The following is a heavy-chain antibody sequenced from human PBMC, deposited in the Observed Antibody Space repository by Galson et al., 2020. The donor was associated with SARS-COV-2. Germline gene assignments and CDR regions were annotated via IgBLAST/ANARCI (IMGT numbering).Heavy chain of an antibody. CDR3: ARQFRGYSGYGPVNWYFDL. CDR1: GFSLSTSGMC. J-gene: IGHJ2*01. Sequence: SGPTLVKPTQTLTLTCTFSGFSLSTSGMCVSWIRQPPGKALEWLALIDWDDDKYYSTSLKTRLTISKDTSKNQVVLTMTSMDPVDTATYYCARQFRGYSGYGPVNWYFDLWGRGTLVTVSS. D-gene: IGHD5-12*01. CDR2: IDWDDDK. V-gene: IGHV2-70*01.